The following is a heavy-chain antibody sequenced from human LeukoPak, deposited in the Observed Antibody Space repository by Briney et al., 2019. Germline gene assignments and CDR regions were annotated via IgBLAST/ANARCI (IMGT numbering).Heavy chain of an antibody. CDR2: INHIGST. J-gene: IGHJ4*02. CDR1: GGSFSGYY. V-gene: IGHV4-34*01. CDR3: ARRIGITMVRGGNWIHFDY. Sequence: SETLSLTCAVYGGSFSGYYWSWIRQPPGKGLEWIGEINHIGSTNYNPSLKSRVTISVDTPKNQFSLKLSSVTAADTAVYYCARRIGITMVRGGNWIHFDYWGQGTLVTVYS. D-gene: IGHD3-10*01.